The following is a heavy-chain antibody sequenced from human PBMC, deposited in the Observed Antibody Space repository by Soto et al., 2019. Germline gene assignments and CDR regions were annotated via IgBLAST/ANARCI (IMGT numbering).Heavy chain of an antibody. CDR2: IFYSGST. J-gene: IGHJ5*02. CDR1: GGSVSSYY. V-gene: IGHV4-59*02. D-gene: IGHD6-13*01. Sequence: KSSETLSLTCTVSGGSVSSYYWSWIRQPPGKGLEWIGYIFYSGSTNYNPSLKSRVTISVDTSKNQFTLRLSSVTAADTAVYYCARSSTRVSHWFDTWDQETVETVSS. CDR3: ARSSTRVSHWFDT.